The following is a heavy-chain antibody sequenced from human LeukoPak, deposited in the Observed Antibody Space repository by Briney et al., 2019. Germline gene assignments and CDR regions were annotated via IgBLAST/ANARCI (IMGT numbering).Heavy chain of an antibody. V-gene: IGHV3-7*01. J-gene: IGHJ5*02. Sequence: PGGSLRLSCVASGLTFSTSWMSWVRQAPGRGLERVGNIKPDGSEAYYVDSVRGRFSISRDNAKNSMYLQMNSLRAEDTAVYYCARDSSGWYHWGQGTLVTVSS. D-gene: IGHD6-19*01. CDR2: IKPDGSEA. CDR3: ARDSSGWYH. CDR1: GLTFSTSW.